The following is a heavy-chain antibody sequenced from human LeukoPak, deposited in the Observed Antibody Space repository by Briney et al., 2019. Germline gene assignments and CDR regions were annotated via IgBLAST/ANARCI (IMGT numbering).Heavy chain of an antibody. V-gene: IGHV3-23*01. CDR1: GFTFSRYA. CDR3: ARGNSGHCSGATCYALDY. J-gene: IGHJ4*02. Sequence: GKSLRLSCAASGFTFSRYAVSYLRQAPGKGLEWVAAISDDFGTYHADSVKGRFTISRDNSRNTLYLRMTSLRAEDTAVYYCARGNSGHCSGATCYALDYWGQGTLVTVSS. CDR2: ISDDFGT. D-gene: IGHD2-2*01.